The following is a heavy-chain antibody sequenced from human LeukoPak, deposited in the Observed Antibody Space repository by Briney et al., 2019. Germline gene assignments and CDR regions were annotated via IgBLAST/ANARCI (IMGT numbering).Heavy chain of an antibody. CDR1: GFTFSSYG. CDR3: ARDEPLGVKGYGMDV. J-gene: IGHJ6*02. V-gene: IGHV3-30*03. Sequence: GGSLRLSCAASGFTFSSYGMHWVRQAPGKGLEWVAVISYDGSNKYYADSVKGRFTISRDNSKNTLYLQMNSLRAEDTAVYYCARDEPLGVKGYGMDVWGQGTTVTVSS. D-gene: IGHD3-10*01. CDR2: ISYDGSNK.